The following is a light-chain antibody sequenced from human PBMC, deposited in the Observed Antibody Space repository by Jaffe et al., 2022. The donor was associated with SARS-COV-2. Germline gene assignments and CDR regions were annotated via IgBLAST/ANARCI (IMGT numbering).Light chain of an antibody. CDR1: SSNIGSNT. CDR2: SNN. Sequence: QSVLTQPPSASGTPGQRVTISCSGSSSNIGSNTVNWYQQLPGTAPKLLIHSNNQRPSGVPDRFSGSKSGTSASLAIGGLQSEDEADYYCAAWDDSLNGRVFGGGTKLTVL. CDR3: AAWDDSLNGRV. V-gene: IGLV1-44*01. J-gene: IGLJ3*02.